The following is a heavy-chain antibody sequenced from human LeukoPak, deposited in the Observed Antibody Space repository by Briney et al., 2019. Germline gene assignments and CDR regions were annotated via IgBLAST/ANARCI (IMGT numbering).Heavy chain of an antibody. CDR3: ARRQLGSYYAFDI. D-gene: IGHD1-26*01. V-gene: IGHV1-69*06. Sequence: GASVKVSCKASGGTFSSYAISWVRQAPGQGLEWMGGIIPIFGTANYAQKFQGRVTITADKSTSTAYMELSSLRSEDTAVYYCARRQLGSYYAFDIWRQGTMVTVSS. CDR2: IIPIFGTA. J-gene: IGHJ3*02. CDR1: GGTFSSYA.